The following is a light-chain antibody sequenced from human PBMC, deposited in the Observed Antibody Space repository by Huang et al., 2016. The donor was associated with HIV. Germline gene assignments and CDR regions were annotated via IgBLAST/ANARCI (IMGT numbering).Light chain of an antibody. CDR2: RAA. CDR3: QERIQWPRLT. CDR1: QNVTDS. J-gene: IGKJ4*01. Sequence: EIVLTQSPATLSLSPGERATLSCRASQNVTDSLAWYRQKPGQAPSRLMYRAANRATGTPARFSGSGSGTDFTLTISSLEPEDFAIYYCQERIQWPRLTFGGGTKVEIK. V-gene: IGKV3-11*01.